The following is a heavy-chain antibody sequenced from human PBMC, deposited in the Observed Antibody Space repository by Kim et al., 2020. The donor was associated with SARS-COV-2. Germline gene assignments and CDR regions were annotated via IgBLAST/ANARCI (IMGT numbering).Heavy chain of an antibody. CDR3: ARCIYSSRRSDWYYYGMDV. CDR1: GFTFSSYS. CDR2: ISSSSSYI. V-gene: IGHV3-21*01. J-gene: IGHJ6*02. D-gene: IGHD6-13*01. Sequence: GGSLRLSCAASGFTFSSYSMNWVRQAPGKGLEWVSSISSSSSYIYYADSVKGRFTISRDNAKNSLYLQMNSLRAEDTAVYYCARCIYSSRRSDWYYYGMDVWGQGTTVTVSS.